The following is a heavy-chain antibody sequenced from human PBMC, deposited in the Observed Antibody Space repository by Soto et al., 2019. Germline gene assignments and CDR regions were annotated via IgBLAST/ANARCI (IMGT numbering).Heavy chain of an antibody. V-gene: IGHV5-10-1*01. Sequence: PGESLKISWKGSGYSFTSDWISWVRQMPGKGLEWMGRIDPSDSYTNYSPSFQGHVTISADKSISTAYLQWSSLKASDTAMYYCARIGGESYGMDVWGQGTTVTVSS. J-gene: IGHJ6*02. CDR3: ARIGGESYGMDV. CDR1: GYSFTSDW. CDR2: IDPSDSYT. D-gene: IGHD3-10*01.